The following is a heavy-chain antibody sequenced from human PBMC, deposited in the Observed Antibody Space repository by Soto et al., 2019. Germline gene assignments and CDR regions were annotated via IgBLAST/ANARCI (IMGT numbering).Heavy chain of an antibody. CDR2: IYHSGST. V-gene: IGHV4-30-2*01. Sequence: SETLSLTCAVSGGSISSGGYSWSWIRQPPGKGLEWIGYIYHSGSTYYNPSLKSRVTISVDTSKNQFSLKLSSVTAADTAVYYCARLSDYYDSSGYTDYWGQGTLVTVSS. J-gene: IGHJ4*02. CDR1: GGSISSGGYS. D-gene: IGHD3-22*01. CDR3: ARLSDYYDSSGYTDY.